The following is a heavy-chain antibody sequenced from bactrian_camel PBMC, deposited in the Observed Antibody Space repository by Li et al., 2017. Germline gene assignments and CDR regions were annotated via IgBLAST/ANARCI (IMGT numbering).Heavy chain of an antibody. CDR2: IATGSGNT. Sequence: HVQLVESGGGSVRAGGSLTLYCAASRFFACMGWFRQAPGKEREGVARIATGSGNTYYADSVKGRFTISQDNAKNTVYLQMNSLKPEDTAMYYCTKDRSYGTRNWVQSTRGQGTQVTVS. D-gene: IGHD3*01. CDR3: TKDRSYGTRNWVQST. CDR1: RFFAC. V-gene: IGHV3S63*01. J-gene: IGHJ4*01.